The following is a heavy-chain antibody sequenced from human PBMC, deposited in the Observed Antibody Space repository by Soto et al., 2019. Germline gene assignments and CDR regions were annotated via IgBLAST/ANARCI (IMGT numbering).Heavy chain of an antibody. CDR3: AGGTGWIFDY. Sequence: HPGGSLRLSCSASGFTFSSYWMTWVRQAPGKGLEWVANIKQDGSEKYYVDSVKGRFTISRDNAKNSLYLQMDSLRAEDAAVYYCAGGTGWIFDYWGQGTLVTVSS. D-gene: IGHD2-15*01. J-gene: IGHJ4*02. CDR2: IKQDGSEK. CDR1: GFTFSSYW. V-gene: IGHV3-7*01.